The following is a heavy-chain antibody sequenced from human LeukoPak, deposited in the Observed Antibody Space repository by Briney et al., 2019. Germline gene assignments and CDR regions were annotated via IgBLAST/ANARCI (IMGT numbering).Heavy chain of an antibody. V-gene: IGHV4-39*02. CDR3: ARRVLTTVTTIADYFDF. CDR2: IHYSGST. J-gene: IGHJ4*02. CDR1: GDSISSSSYS. D-gene: IGHD4-11*01. Sequence: SGTLSLTCTVSGDSISSSSYSWGWIRQPPGKGLEWIGTIHYSGSTYYNPSLKSRVAISVDTSKNHFSLNLNSVTAADAAVYYCARRVLTTVTTIADYFDFWGQGTLVTVSS.